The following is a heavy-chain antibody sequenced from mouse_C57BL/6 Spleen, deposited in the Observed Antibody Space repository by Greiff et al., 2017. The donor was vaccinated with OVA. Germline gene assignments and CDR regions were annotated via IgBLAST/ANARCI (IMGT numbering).Heavy chain of an antibody. CDR1: GYTFTSYW. V-gene: IGHV1-69*01. CDR2: IDPSDSYT. D-gene: IGHD1-1*01. J-gene: IGHJ2*01. Sequence: QVQLQQPGAELVMPGASVKLSCKASGYTFTSYWMHWVKQRPGQGLEWIGEIDPSDSYTNYNQKFKGKSTLTVDKSSSTAYMQLSSLTSEDSAVYYCARGGTTVVATPFDYWGKGTTLTVSS. CDR3: ARGGTTVVATPFDY.